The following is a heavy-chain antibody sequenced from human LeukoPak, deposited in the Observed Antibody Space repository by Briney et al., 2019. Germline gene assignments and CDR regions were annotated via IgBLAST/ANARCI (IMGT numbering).Heavy chain of an antibody. D-gene: IGHD3-22*01. V-gene: IGHV3-33*01. CDR2: IWYDGSNK. CDR3: AREMIVVPQYNWFDP. Sequence: GGSLRLSCAASGFTFSSYGMHWVRQAPGKGLDWVAVIWYDGSNKYYADSVKGRFTISRDNSKNTLYLQMNSLRAEDTAVYYCAREMIVVPQYNWFDPWGQGTLVTVSS. J-gene: IGHJ5*02. CDR1: GFTFSSYG.